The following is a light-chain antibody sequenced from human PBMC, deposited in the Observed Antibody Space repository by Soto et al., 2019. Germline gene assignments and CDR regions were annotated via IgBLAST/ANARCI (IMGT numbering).Light chain of an antibody. Sequence: QSALTQPASVSGSPGQSITISCTGTSSDVGGYNYVSWYQQHPGKAPKLMIYDVNNRPSGVSNRFSGSKSDNTASQTISGLQAEDEADYYCSSYTSSSTLEVFGTGTKVTVL. J-gene: IGLJ1*01. CDR2: DVN. CDR3: SSYTSSSTLEV. V-gene: IGLV2-14*01. CDR1: SSDVGGYNY.